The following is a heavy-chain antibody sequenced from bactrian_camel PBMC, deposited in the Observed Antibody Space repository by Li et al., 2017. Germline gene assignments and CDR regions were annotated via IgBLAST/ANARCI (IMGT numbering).Heavy chain of an antibody. CDR1: GFTFSSYA. CDR3: AIGLHIEAVGPWADADFEY. J-gene: IGHJ6*01. D-gene: IGHD2*01. CDR2: INSGGGST. V-gene: IGHV3S31*01. Sequence: VQLVESGGGLVQPGGSLRLSCAASGFTFSSYAMSWVRQAPGKGLEWVSAINSGGGSTYYADSVKGRFTISHDNAKNMLYLDMNNLKPEDTAIYYCAIGLHIEAVGPWADADFEYWGQGTQVTVS.